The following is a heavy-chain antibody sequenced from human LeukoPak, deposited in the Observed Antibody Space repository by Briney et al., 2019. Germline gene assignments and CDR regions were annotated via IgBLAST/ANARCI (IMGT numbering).Heavy chain of an antibody. D-gene: IGHD5-24*01. CDR1: GFTFSSYS. Sequence: GRSLRLSCAASGFTFSSYSMNWVRQAPGKGLEWVSSISSSSSYIYYADSVKGRFTISRDNAKNSLYLQMNSLRAEDTAVYYCARVGGDGYNVLLDYWGQGTLVTVS. J-gene: IGHJ4*02. CDR2: ISSSSSYI. V-gene: IGHV3-21*01. CDR3: ARVGGDGYNVLLDY.